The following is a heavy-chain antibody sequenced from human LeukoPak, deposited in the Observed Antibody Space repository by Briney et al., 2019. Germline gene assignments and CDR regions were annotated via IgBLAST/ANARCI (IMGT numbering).Heavy chain of an antibody. V-gene: IGHV3-11*06. J-gene: IGHJ4*02. CDR2: ISSSSSYT. D-gene: IGHD1-26*01. CDR1: GFTFSDYY. Sequence: PGGSLRLSCAASGFTFSDYYMSWIRQAPGKGLEWVSYISSSSSYTNYADSVKGRFTISRDNAKNSLYLQMNSLRAEDTAVYYCARNAGATGLSRAADYWGQGTLVTVSS. CDR3: ARNAGATGLSRAADY.